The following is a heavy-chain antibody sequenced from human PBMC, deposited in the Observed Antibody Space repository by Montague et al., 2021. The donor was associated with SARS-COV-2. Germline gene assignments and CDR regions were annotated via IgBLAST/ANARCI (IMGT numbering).Heavy chain of an antibody. CDR3: ARYFRLQLWQNNYYFGL. D-gene: IGHD5-18*01. CDR1: GGSISGYY. V-gene: IGHV4-59*01. CDR2: IYDTGNT. J-gene: IGHJ2*01. Sequence: SETLSLTCTVSGGSISGYYWSWIRQPPGKGPEWIGNIYDTGNTNYNPSLKSRVTISEDTSKNQFSLRLTSVTAADTAVYYCARYFRLQLWQNNYYFGLWGRGTLVSVSS.